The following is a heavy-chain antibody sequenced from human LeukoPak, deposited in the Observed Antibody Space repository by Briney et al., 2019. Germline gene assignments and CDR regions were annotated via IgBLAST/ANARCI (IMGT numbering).Heavy chain of an antibody. V-gene: IGHV3-43*02. CDR1: GLNFDDYA. Sequence: GGSLRLSCAAPGLNFDDYAIHWVRQAPGKGLEWVSLISGDGGSTFYADSVRGRFTISRDNSKNSLSLEMNSLRTEDTAMYYCARESGKFDYWGQGTLVAVSS. CDR3: ARESGKFDY. J-gene: IGHJ4*02. CDR2: ISGDGGST.